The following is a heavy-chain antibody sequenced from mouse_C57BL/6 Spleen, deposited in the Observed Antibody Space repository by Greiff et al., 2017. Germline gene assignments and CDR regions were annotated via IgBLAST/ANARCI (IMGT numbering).Heavy chain of an antibody. CDR2: INPYNGDT. J-gene: IGHJ2*01. Sequence: VQLKQSGPELVKPGDSVKISCKASGYSFTGYFMNWVMQSHGKSLEWIGRINPYNGDTFYNQKFKGKATLTVDKSSSTAHMELRSLTSEDSAVYYCARSRYDSYYFDYWGQGTTLTVSS. V-gene: IGHV1-20*01. CDR3: ARSRYDSYYFDY. CDR1: GYSFTGYF. D-gene: IGHD2-4*01.